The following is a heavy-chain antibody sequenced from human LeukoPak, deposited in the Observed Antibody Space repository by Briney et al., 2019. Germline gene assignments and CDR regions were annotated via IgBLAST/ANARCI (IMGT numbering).Heavy chain of an antibody. Sequence: PSETLSLTCTVPVGSISSSSYYSGWIRQPPGKGLQWIGRIYHSGSTYYNPSPKSRVTISVDTSKNQFSLKLSSVTAADTAVYYCARGRFWVGSSGVYFDYWGQGTLVTVSS. CDR2: IYHSGST. CDR3: ARGRFWVGSSGVYFDY. V-gene: IGHV4-39*07. CDR1: VGSISSSSYY. D-gene: IGHD6-6*01. J-gene: IGHJ4*02.